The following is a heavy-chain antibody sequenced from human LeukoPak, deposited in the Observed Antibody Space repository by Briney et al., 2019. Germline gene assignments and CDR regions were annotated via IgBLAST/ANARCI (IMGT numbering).Heavy chain of an antibody. CDR2: ITSSGDSI. Sequence: GESLKISCVGSGFIFGDFYMNWIRQAPGKGLEWISFITSSGDSIYYADSVKGRFTVFRDNAKNSLYLEMKSLRAEDTAVYFCARDPEYSDRWGQGTLVTVSS. J-gene: IGHJ4*02. V-gene: IGHV3-11*01. CDR3: ARDPEYSDR. D-gene: IGHD4-17*01. CDR1: GFIFGDFY.